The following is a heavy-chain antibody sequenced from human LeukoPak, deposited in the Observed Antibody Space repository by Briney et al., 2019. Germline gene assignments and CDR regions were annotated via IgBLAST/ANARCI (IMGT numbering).Heavy chain of an antibody. Sequence: SETLCLTCAVSGGSISSYYWSWIRQPPGKGLEWVGYICYSGSTNYNPALKSRVTISVDTSKNQCSLTLSSVTAADTAVYTCARGSRCSSTSCRYFDYWGQGTLVTVSS. V-gene: IGHV4-59*01. CDR1: GGSISSYY. CDR2: ICYSGST. CDR3: ARGSRCSSTSCRYFDY. D-gene: IGHD2-2*01. J-gene: IGHJ4*02.